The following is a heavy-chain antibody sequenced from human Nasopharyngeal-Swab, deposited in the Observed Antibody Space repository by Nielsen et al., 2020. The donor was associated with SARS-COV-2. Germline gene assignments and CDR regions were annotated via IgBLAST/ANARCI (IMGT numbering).Heavy chain of an antibody. CDR2: IGIAGDP. CDR1: GFTFSTYD. V-gene: IGHV3-13*05. J-gene: IGHJ4*02. CDR3: ARHQLAPRMFDY. Sequence: GESLKISCAASGFTFSTYDMHWVRQVTGKGLEWVSAIGIAGDPYYAGSVKGRFTISRENAKNSLYLQMNSLRAEDTAVYYCARHQLAPRMFDYWGQGTLVTVSS. D-gene: IGHD6-6*01.